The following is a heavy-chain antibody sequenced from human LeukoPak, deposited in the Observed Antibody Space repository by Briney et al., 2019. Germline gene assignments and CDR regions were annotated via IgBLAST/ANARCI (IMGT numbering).Heavy chain of an antibody. V-gene: IGHV4-39*02. Sequence: SETLSLICVVSGDSLTNGFHYWAWVRQSPQRGLEWIGSVYYTGATYVNPSLEGRVTVSIDTSQNLFSLNLTSVTAADTAVYYCARGFPPGSGSRGSHAFDVWGQGTMVTVSS. J-gene: IGHJ3*01. CDR3: ARGFPPGSGSRGSHAFDV. CDR1: GDSLTNGFHY. CDR2: VYYTGAT. D-gene: IGHD6-19*01.